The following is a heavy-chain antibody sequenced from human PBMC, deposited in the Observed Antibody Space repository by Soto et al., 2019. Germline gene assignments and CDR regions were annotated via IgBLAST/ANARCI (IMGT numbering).Heavy chain of an antibody. V-gene: IGHV3-74*01. CDR1: GFTFSSYW. CDR3: ARVMIWSGYYLDYYYYYMDV. Sequence: GGSLRLSCAASGFTFSSYWMHWVRQAPGKGLVWVSRINSDGSSTSYADSVKGRFTISRDNAKNTLYLQMNSLRAEDTAVYYCARVMIWSGYYLDYYYYYMDVWGKGTTVTVSS. J-gene: IGHJ6*03. CDR2: INSDGSST. D-gene: IGHD3-3*01.